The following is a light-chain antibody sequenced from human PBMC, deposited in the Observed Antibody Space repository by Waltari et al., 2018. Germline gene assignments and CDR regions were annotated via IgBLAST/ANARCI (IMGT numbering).Light chain of an antibody. CDR1: SPNIGAGYD. J-gene: IGLJ2*01. Sequence: SVLTQPPSVSGAPGPRVTISCTGSSPNIGAGYDVPWYQQLPGTAPKLLIYGNSNRPSGVPDRFSGSKSGTSASLAITGLQAEDEADYYCQSYDSSLSGVVFGGGTKLTVL. CDR2: GNS. CDR3: QSYDSSLSGVV. V-gene: IGLV1-40*01.